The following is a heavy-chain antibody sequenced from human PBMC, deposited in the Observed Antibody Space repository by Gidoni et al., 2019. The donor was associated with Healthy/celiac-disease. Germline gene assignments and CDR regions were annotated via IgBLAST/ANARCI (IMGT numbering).Heavy chain of an antibody. V-gene: IGHV3-9*01. CDR2: ISWNSGSI. CDR3: AKLAVAGTSDY. J-gene: IGHJ4*02. D-gene: IGHD6-19*01. Sequence: LEWVSGISWNSGSIGYADSVKGRFTISRDNAKNSLYLQMNSLRAEDTALYYCAKLAVAGTSDYWGQGTLVTVSS.